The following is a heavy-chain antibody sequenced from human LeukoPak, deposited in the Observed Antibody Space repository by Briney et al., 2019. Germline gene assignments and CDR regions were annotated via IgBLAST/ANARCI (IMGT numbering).Heavy chain of an antibody. CDR3: ARNMVRGVTDSFDI. CDR1: AVSVSSDNYY. D-gene: IGHD3-10*01. Sequence: SETLSLTCTVSAVSVSSDNYYGSWIRQPPGRGLEWVGCVHYSGSTNYSPSVKSRVTISIDTSRNHFSLKLSSVTAADTAVYYCARNMVRGVTDSFDIWGQGTMVTVS. CDR2: VHYSGST. J-gene: IGHJ3*02. V-gene: IGHV4-61*03.